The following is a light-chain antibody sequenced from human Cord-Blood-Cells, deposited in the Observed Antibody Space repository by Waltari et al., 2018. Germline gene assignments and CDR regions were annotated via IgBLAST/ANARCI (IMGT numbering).Light chain of an antibody. CDR2: DVS. CDR1: SSDVGGYNY. Sequence: QSALTQPASVSGSPGQSITISCPGTSSDVGGYNYVPWYQQNPGKAPKLMIYDVSNRPSGVSTRFSGSKSGNTASLTISGLQAEDEADYYCSSYTSSSNVVFGGGTKLTVL. CDR3: SSYTSSSNVV. V-gene: IGLV2-14*01. J-gene: IGLJ2*01.